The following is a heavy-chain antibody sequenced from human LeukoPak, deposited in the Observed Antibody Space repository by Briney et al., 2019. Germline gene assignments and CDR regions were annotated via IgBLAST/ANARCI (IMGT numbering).Heavy chain of an antibody. J-gene: IGHJ6*02. CDR3: ARGKLQDYDILTGYYKSYYGMDV. V-gene: IGHV3-48*03. CDR1: GFTFSSYE. Sequence: QPGGSLRLSCAASGFTFSSYEMTWVRQAPGKGLEWVSYISSSGSTIYYADSVKGRFTISRDNAKNSLYLQMNSLRAEDTAVYYCARGKLQDYDILTGYYKSYYGMDVWGQGTTVTVSS. D-gene: IGHD3-9*01. CDR2: ISSSGSTI.